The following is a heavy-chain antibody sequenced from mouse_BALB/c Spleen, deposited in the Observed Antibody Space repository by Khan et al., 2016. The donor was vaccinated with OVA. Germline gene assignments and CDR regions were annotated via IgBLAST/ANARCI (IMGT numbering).Heavy chain of an antibody. CDR3: ARPPYFSYAMDN. CDR1: GHTFTNFG. CDR2: INTYTGEP. Sequence: QIQLVQSGPELKKPGETVKISCKASGHTFTNFGMNWVKQAPGKGLKWLGWINTYTGEPTYAADFYGRFAFSLEASASTAYLQINNLTNEDTATYCCARPPYFSYAMDNWGQGTSVTVSS. V-gene: IGHV9-3-1*01. J-gene: IGHJ4*01. D-gene: IGHD2-10*01.